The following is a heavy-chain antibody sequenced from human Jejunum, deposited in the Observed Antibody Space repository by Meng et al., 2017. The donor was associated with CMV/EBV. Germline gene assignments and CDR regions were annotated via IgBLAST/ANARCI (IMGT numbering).Heavy chain of an antibody. Sequence: SGFTFSSSAMTWVRQVPGKGLEWVSTVNSRGDNTYYADSVKGRFTISRDNSYNTLYLQMNSLRAEDTAIYYCANYYYDNSNYYAFHIWGQGTMVTVSS. J-gene: IGHJ3*02. V-gene: IGHV3-23*01. CDR1: GFTFSSSA. CDR2: VNSRGDNT. CDR3: ANYYYDNSNYYAFHI. D-gene: IGHD3-22*01.